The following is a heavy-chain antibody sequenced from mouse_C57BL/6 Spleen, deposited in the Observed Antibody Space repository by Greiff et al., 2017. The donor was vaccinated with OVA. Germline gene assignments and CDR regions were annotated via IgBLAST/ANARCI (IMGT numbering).Heavy chain of an antibody. CDR2: ISNLAYSI. Sequence: DVMLVESGGGLVQPGGSLKLSCAASGFTFSDYGMAWVRQAPRKGPEWVAFISNLAYSIYYADTVTGRFTISRENAKNTLYLEMSSLRSEDTAMYCCARYDYDEAMDYGGQGTSVTVSS. J-gene: IGHJ4*01. CDR1: GFTFSDYG. D-gene: IGHD2-4*01. CDR3: ARYDYDEAMDY. V-gene: IGHV5-15*01.